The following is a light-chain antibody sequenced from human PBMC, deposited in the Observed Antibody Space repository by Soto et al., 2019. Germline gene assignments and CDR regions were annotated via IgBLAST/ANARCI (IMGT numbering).Light chain of an antibody. CDR1: SSDVGGYNY. J-gene: IGLJ1*01. V-gene: IGLV2-14*03. Sequence: QSVLTQPASVSGSPGQSITISCTGTSSDVGGYNYVSWYQQHPGKAPKLMIHDVNYRPSGVSYRFSGSKSGNTASLTISGLQAEDEADYYCSSYTTSSTYVFGSGTKLTVL. CDR3: SSYTTSSTYV. CDR2: DVN.